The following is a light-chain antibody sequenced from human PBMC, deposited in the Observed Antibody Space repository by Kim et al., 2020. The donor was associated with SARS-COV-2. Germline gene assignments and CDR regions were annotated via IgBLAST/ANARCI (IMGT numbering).Light chain of an antibody. CDR3: QQYNNWPRT. Sequence: DIAMTQSPAPLSVSPGDRATLPCRASQSVSSNLAWYQQKPGQAPRLLIYAASTRPTGIPARFSGSGSGTEFTLTISSLQSEDFAIYYCQQYNNWPRTFGQGTRLDIK. V-gene: IGKV3-15*01. CDR2: AAS. CDR1: QSVSSN. J-gene: IGKJ5*01.